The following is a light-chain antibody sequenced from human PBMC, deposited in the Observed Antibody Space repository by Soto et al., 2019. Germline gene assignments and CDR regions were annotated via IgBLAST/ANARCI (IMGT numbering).Light chain of an antibody. Sequence: DIQMTQSPSSLSASVGDRVTITCRASQSINNFLNWYQQKPGKVPKLLIYAASSLQSGVPSRFSGSGSGTEFTLTISSLQPDDFATYYCQQYNSYSTFGQGTKVDI. CDR1: QSINNF. CDR3: QQYNSYST. CDR2: AAS. J-gene: IGKJ1*01. V-gene: IGKV1-5*01.